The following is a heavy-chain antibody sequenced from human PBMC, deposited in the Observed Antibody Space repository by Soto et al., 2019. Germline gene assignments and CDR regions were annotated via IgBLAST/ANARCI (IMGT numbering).Heavy chain of an antibody. Sequence: PSETLSLTCAVYGGSFSGYYWSWIRHPPGKGLEWMGEINHSGSTNYNPSLKSRVTISVDSSKNRFPLTRSYGTAAARAAQWFATEMTTVSHWDYWGQGTLVTGSS. J-gene: IGHJ4*02. D-gene: IGHD4-17*01. V-gene: IGHV4-34*01. CDR2: INHSGST. CDR3: ATEMTTVSHWDY. CDR1: GGSFSGYY.